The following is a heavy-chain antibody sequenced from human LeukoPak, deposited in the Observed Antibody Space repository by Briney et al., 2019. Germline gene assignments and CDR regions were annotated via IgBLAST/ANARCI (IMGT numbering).Heavy chain of an antibody. CDR3: ARVMAEYYYDSSGYNDAFDI. D-gene: IGHD3-22*01. CDR2: INSDGSST. Sequence: GGSLRLSCAASGFTFSSYWMHWVRQAPGKGLVWVSRINSDGSSTSYADSVKGRFTISRDNAKNTLYLQMNSLRAEDTAVYYCARVMAEYYYDSSGYNDAFDIWGKGTTVTVSS. J-gene: IGHJ3*02. V-gene: IGHV3-74*01. CDR1: GFTFSSYW.